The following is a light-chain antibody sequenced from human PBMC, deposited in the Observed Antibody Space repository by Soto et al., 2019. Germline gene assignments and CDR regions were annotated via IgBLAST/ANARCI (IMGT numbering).Light chain of an antibody. Sequence: EIVLTQSPATLSLSPGERATLSCRASQSITGYLAWYQQKSGQAPRLLIYDSSNRATGIPARFSGSGSGTDFTLTSSSLEPEDLAGYYCLQRSAGPWTFGQGTKVEI. CDR2: DSS. V-gene: IGKV3-11*01. J-gene: IGKJ1*01. CDR1: QSITGY. CDR3: LQRSAGPWT.